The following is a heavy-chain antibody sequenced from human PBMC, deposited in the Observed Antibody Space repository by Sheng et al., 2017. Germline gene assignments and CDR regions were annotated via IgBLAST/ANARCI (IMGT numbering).Heavy chain of an antibody. CDR2: MNPNSGNT. J-gene: IGHJ6*02. Sequence: QVQLVQSGAEVKKPGASVKVSCKASGYTFTSYDINWVRQATGQGLEWMGWMNPNSGNTGYAQKFQGRVTMTRNTSISTAYMELSSLRSEDTAVYYCARTLRAYYYYYYGMDVWGQGTTVTVSS. V-gene: IGHV1-8*01. CDR3: ARTLRAYYYYYYGMDV. CDR1: GYTFTSYD.